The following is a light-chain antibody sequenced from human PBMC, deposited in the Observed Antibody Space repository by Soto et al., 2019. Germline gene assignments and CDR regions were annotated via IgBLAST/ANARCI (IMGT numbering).Light chain of an antibody. V-gene: IGKV3-20*01. CDR2: GAS. CDR3: HQYGSSPQT. Sequence: EIVLTQSPGTLSLSPGERATLSCRAGQSVSSSSLAWYQQKPGQAPRLLIYGASSRATGIPDRFSGSGSGTDFTLTISRLEPEDFAVYYCHQYGSSPQTIGQGTKVDIK. J-gene: IGKJ1*01. CDR1: QSVSSSS.